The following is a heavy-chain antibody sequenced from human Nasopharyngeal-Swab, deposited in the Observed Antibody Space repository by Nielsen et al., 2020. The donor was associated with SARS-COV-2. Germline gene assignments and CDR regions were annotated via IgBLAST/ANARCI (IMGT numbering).Heavy chain of an antibody. J-gene: IGHJ6*02. V-gene: IGHV4-34*01. CDR3: ARGAPRGGYDFSLYYYYYYGVDV. D-gene: IGHD5-12*01. CDR2: INHSGST. Sequence: RQAPGKGLEWIGEINHSGSTIYNPSLKSRVIISVDTSKNQFSLKLSSVTAADTAVYYCARGAPRGGYDFSLYYYYYYGVDVWGQGTTVTVSS.